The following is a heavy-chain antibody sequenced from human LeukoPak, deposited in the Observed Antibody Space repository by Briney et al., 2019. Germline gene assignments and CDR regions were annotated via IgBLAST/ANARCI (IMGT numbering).Heavy chain of an antibody. CDR3: ARASSWYRNYYFDY. J-gene: IGHJ4*02. CDR2: IYYSGST. D-gene: IGHD6-13*01. V-gene: IGHV4-59*01. Sequence: SETLSLTCTVSGGSISSYYWSWIRQPPGKGLEWIGYIYYSGSTNYNPSLKSRVTISVDTSKSQFSLKLSSVTAADTAVYYCARASSWYRNYYFDYWGQGTLVTVSS. CDR1: GGSISSYY.